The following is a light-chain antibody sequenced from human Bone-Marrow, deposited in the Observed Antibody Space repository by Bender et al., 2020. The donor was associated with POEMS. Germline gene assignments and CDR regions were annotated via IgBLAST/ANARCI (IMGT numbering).Light chain of an antibody. J-gene: IGLJ1*01. CDR1: SSDVGGYNF. V-gene: IGLV2-8*01. CDR2: EVT. Sequence: QSALTQPASVSGSPGQSVTIPCTGTSSDVGGYNFVSWYQQHPGKAPKLLIYEVTKRPSGVPDRFSGSKSGNTASLTISGLQAEDEADYYCSSFASSITYVFGTGTKVSVL. CDR3: SSFASSITYV.